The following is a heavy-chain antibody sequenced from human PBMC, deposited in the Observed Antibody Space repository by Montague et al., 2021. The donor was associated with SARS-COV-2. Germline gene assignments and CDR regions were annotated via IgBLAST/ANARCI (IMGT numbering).Heavy chain of an antibody. CDR2: IYQSGSA. CDR1: GGSVSSGDYS. V-gene: IGHV4-30-2*06. J-gene: IGHJ5*02. CDR3: ATGPSP. Sequence: TLSLTCVVSGGSVSSGDYSWSWIRQSPGKGLEWIGYIYQSGSAYYNPSLKSCVTISIDTSNNQFSLNLRSVTAADTGLYYCATGPSPWR. D-gene: IGHD3-10*01.